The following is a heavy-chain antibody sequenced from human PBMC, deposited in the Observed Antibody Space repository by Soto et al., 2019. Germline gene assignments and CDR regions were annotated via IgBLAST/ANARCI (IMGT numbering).Heavy chain of an antibody. Sequence: SSETLSLTCIVSGDSISSGDYYWSWIRQPPGKGLEWIGCIYYSSTTYYNPSLKSRVTISVDKSKNQFSLKLSSVTAADTAVYYCARRYGSCFVYWGQGTLVTVPQ. CDR3: ARRYGSCFVY. CDR2: IYYSSTT. J-gene: IGHJ4*02. CDR1: GDSISSGDYY. D-gene: IGHD5-18*01. V-gene: IGHV4-30-4*01.